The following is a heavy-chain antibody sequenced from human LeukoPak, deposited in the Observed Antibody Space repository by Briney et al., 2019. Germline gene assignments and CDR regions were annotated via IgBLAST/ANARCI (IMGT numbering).Heavy chain of an antibody. CDR2: IYYSGTT. D-gene: IGHD1-26*01. V-gene: IGHV4-39*07. CDR1: GDSISSSSYY. J-gene: IGHJ3*02. Sequence: SETLSLTCTVSGDSISSSSYYWGWIRQPPGKGLEWIGSIYYSGTTYGNPSLQSRVTISVDTSKDQFSLKLSSVTAADTAVYYCARDRGSLGGFDIWGQGTMVTVSS. CDR3: ARDRGSLGGFDI.